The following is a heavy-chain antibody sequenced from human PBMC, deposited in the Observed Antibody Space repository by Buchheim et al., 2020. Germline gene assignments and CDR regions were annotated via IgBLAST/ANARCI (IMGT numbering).Heavy chain of an antibody. Sequence: QVQLVQSGAEVKEPGASVKVSCKASGYTFTSYAMHWVRQAPGQRLEWMGWINAGNGNTKYSQKFQGRVTITRDTSASTAYMELSSLRSEDTAVYYCARVYCSGGSCYDYYYYYGMDVWGQGTT. D-gene: IGHD2-15*01. J-gene: IGHJ6*02. CDR2: INAGNGNT. CDR3: ARVYCSGGSCYDYYYYYGMDV. V-gene: IGHV1-3*01. CDR1: GYTFTSYA.